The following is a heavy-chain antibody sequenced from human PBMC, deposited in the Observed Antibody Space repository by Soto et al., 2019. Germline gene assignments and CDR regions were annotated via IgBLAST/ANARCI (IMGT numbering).Heavy chain of an antibody. J-gene: IGHJ5*02. V-gene: IGHV6-1*01. CDR2: TYFRSKWYN. Sequence: SQTLSLTCAISGDSVSSNSASWNWIRQSPSRGLEWLGRTYFRSKWYNESADSVKSRITINSDTSRNQFSLQLNSVTPEDTAVYYCVKGGGYVGWPNPWGQGTRDSVS. CDR1: GDSVSSNSAS. D-gene: IGHD1-26*01. CDR3: VKGGGYVGWPNP.